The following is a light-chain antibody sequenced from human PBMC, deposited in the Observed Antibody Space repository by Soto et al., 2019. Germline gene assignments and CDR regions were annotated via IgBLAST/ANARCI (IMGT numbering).Light chain of an antibody. CDR2: GAS. CDR1: QRASSSY. Sequence: EIVLTQAPGTLSLSPGESATLSCRASQRASSSYLSWYQQKPGQAPRLLIYGASSRATGIPDRFSGSGSGTDFTLTIGSLEPEDFAAYSCQQYGSAPWTFGQGTKVDIK. V-gene: IGKV3-20*01. CDR3: QQYGSAPWT. J-gene: IGKJ1*01.